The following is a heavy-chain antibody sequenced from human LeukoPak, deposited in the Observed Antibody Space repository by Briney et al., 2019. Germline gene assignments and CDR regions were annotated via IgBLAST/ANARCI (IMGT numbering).Heavy chain of an antibody. Sequence: SETLSLTCTVSGGSISSYYWSWIRQPPGKGLEWIGYIYYSGSTNYNPSLKSRVTISVDTSKNQFSLKLSSVTAADTAVYYCARDYYDVLTGYSGAFDIWGQGTMVTVSS. CDR3: ARDYYDVLTGYSGAFDI. V-gene: IGHV4-59*01. J-gene: IGHJ3*02. CDR2: IYYSGST. CDR1: GGSISSYY. D-gene: IGHD3-9*01.